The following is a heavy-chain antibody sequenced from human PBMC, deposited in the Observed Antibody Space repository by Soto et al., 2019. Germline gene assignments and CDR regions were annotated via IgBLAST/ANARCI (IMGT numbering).Heavy chain of an antibody. CDR1: GFTFSSYA. CDR2: ISATTGTT. CDR3: AKAGIQTSVTTRIDY. V-gene: IGHV3-23*01. D-gene: IGHD4-17*01. J-gene: IGHJ4*02. Sequence: GGSLRLSCAASGFTFSSYAMNWVRQAPGKGLEWVSTISATTGTTYYADSVWGRFIISRDNSKNTLSLQMNSLRAEDTAIYYCAKAGIQTSVTTRIDYWGQGTLVTVSS.